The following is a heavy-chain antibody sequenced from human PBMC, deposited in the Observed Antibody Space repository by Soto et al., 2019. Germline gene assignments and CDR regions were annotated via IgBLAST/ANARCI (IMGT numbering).Heavy chain of an antibody. J-gene: IGHJ4*02. D-gene: IGHD6-19*01. CDR1: GYTFTSYA. CDR3: ARESRSAPAVAGTN. V-gene: IGHV1-3*01. CDR2: INAGNGNT. Sequence: GASVKVSCKASGYTFTSYAMHWVRQAPGQRLEWMGWINAGNGNTKYSQKFQGRVTITRDTSASTAYMELSSLRSEDTAVYYCARESRSAPAVAGTNWGQGTLVTVSS.